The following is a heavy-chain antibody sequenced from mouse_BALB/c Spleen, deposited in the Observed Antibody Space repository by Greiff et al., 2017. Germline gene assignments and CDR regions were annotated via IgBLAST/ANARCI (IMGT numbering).Heavy chain of an antibody. CDR2: ISDGGSYT. CDR3: ARDYYGNYGAY. CDR1: GFTFSDYY. D-gene: IGHD2-1*01. J-gene: IGHJ3*01. V-gene: IGHV5-4*02. Sequence: EVQLVESGGGLVKPGGSLKLSCAASGFTFSDYYMYWVRQTPEKRLEWVATISDGGSYTYYPDSVKGRFTISRDNAKNNLYLQMSSLKSEDTAMYYCARDYYGNYGAYWGQGTLVTVSA.